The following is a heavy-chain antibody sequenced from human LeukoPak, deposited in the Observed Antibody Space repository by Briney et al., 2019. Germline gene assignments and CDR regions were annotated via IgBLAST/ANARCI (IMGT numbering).Heavy chain of an antibody. CDR2: INPNSGGT. Sequence: EASVKVSCKASGYTFTDYYMHWVRQAPGQGLEWMGRINPNSGGTNYAQKFQGRVTMTRDTSITTAYMELSSLRSDDTAVYYCASWDWTPNYYFDYWGQGTLVTVSS. V-gene: IGHV1-2*06. J-gene: IGHJ4*02. CDR3: ASWDWTPNYYFDY. D-gene: IGHD3/OR15-3a*01. CDR1: GYTFTDYY.